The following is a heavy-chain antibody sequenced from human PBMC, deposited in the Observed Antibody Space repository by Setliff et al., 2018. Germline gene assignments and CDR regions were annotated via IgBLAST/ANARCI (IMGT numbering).Heavy chain of an antibody. CDR3: AKRALTSTMVASGGDFDY. J-gene: IGHJ4*02. CDR2: ISGSGGFI. V-gene: IGHV3-23*01. D-gene: IGHD3-10*01. CDR1: GFNFGNYA. Sequence: GESLKISCAASGFNFGNYAMTWVRQAPGKGLHWVSSISGSGGFIYAADTAKGRFTISRDNSKNTVFLQMNSLRVEDTGIYYCAKRALTSTMVASGGDFDYWAQGTLVTVSS.